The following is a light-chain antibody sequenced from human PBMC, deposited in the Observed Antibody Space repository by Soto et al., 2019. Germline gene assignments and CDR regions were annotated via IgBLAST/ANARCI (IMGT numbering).Light chain of an antibody. CDR1: QSLLHRNKYNY. CDR3: MQSTQLPPT. Sequence: DIVMTQSPLSPSVTPGEAASISCRSSQSLLHRNKYNYLYWYLQKPGQSPQLLIYEVSTRVSGVPDRFSGSGSGTDFTLEISRVETDDVGIYYCMQSTQLPPTFGQGTRLEIK. CDR2: EVS. V-gene: IGKV2D-29*02. J-gene: IGKJ5*01.